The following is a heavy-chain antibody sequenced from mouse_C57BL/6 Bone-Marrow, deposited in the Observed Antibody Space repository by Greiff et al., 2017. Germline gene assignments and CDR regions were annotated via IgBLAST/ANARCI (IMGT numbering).Heavy chain of an antibody. Sequence: EVQRVESGGGLVKPGGSLKLSCAASGFTFSDYGMHWVRQAPEKGLEWVAYISSGSSTIYYADTVKGRFTISRDNAKNTLFLQMTSLRSEDTAMYYCAKIPIMITRYFDVWGTGTTVTVSS. CDR2: ISSGSSTI. CDR1: GFTFSDYG. CDR3: AKIPIMITRYFDV. J-gene: IGHJ1*03. V-gene: IGHV5-17*01. D-gene: IGHD2-4*01.